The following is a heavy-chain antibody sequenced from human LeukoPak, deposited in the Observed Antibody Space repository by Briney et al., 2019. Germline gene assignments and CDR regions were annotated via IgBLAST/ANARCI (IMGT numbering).Heavy chain of an antibody. J-gene: IGHJ1*01. Sequence: AGGSLRLSCAASGFTFTNYAIHWVRQAPGKGLEWVAVIAADGRGKHHADSVKGRFTISRDNSKNTVYLQMNSLRVEDTAVYYCARSPFDSPPNKYFHHWGQGTLVTVSS. V-gene: IGHV3-30*04. CDR2: IAADGRGK. CDR1: GFTFTNYA. D-gene: IGHD3-22*01. CDR3: ARSPFDSPPNKYFHH.